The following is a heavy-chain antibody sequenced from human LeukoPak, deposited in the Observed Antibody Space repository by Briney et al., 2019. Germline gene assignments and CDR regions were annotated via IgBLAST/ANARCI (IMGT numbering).Heavy chain of an antibody. CDR1: GFTFRRYA. CDR2: FIGSGCST. V-gene: IGHV3-23*01. Sequence: GGSLRLSCAASGFTFRRYAMAWVRQAPRKGLEWVSEFIGSGCSTYYADSLKGRFTISRDNSKNTVFLQMNSLRDEDTAVYYCARLEYYYVSGNYYKLFDYWGQGTLVTVCS. CDR3: ARLEYYYVSGNYYKLFDY. D-gene: IGHD3-10*01. J-gene: IGHJ4*02.